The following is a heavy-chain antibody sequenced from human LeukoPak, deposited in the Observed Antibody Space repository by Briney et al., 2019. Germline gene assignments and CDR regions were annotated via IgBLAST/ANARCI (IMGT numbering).Heavy chain of an antibody. CDR3: ARSYGDYVYGYRFDY. CDR2: ISYDGSNK. D-gene: IGHD4-17*01. J-gene: IGHJ4*02. CDR1: GFTFSSYA. V-gene: IGHV3-30*04. Sequence: PGGSLRLSCAASGFTFSSYAMHWVRQAPGKGLEWVAVISYDGSNKYYADSVKGRFTISRDNSKNTLYLQMNSLRAEDTAVYYCARSYGDYVYGYRFDYWGQGTVVTVSS.